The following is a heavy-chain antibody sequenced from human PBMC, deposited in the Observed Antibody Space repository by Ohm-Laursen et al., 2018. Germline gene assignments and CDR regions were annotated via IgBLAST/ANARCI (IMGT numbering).Heavy chain of an antibody. Sequence: SLRLSCTASGFTFSSFAMSWVRQAPGKGLEWVSAIRGSGGSTYYADPVKGRFTISRDNSKNTLYLQMNSLRAEDSAVYYCVRDGKWELLQGGFDYWGQGTLVTVSS. CDR2: IRGSGGST. J-gene: IGHJ4*02. CDR3: VRDGKWELLQGGFDY. CDR1: GFTFSSFA. V-gene: IGHV3-23*01. D-gene: IGHD1-26*01.